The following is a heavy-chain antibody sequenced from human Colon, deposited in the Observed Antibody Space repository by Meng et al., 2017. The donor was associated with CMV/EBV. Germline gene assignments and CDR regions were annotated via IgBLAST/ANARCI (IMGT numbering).Heavy chain of an antibody. V-gene: IGHV1-8*02. D-gene: IGHD6-19*01. CDR1: GYTPPGYA. CDR2: VNPDIKTA. CDR3: ARGPRRGWQPD. Sequence: ASVKVSCQASGYTPPGYAMYWVRQAPGQGLEWLGWVNPDIKTAPYSQKFDGRVTMTTNSSINTVYMDLIGLTSEDTAVYYCARGPRRGWQPDWGQGTLVTVSS. J-gene: IGHJ4*02.